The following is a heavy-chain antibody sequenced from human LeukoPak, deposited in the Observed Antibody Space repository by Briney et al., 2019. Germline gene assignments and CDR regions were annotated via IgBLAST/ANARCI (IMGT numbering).Heavy chain of an antibody. D-gene: IGHD6-13*01. CDR2: TYYRSKWYN. CDR3: ARAPHNEDIAAAGEFDY. J-gene: IGHJ4*02. Sequence: SQTLSLTCAISGDSVSSNSAAWSWIRQSPSRGLEWLGRTYYRSKWYNDYAVSVKSRITINPDTSKNQFSLQLNSVTPEDTAVYYCARAPHNEDIAAAGEFDYWGQGTLVTVSS. V-gene: IGHV6-1*01. CDR1: GDSVSSNSAA.